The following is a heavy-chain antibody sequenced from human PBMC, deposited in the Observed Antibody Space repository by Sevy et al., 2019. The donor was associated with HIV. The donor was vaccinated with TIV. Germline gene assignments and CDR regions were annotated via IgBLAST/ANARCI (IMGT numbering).Heavy chain of an antibody. D-gene: IGHD6-6*01. Sequence: GGSLRLSCAASGFTFSDYYMSWIRQAPGKGLEWVSYISSSGSTIYYADSVKGRFTISRDNAKNSLYMQMNSLRAEDTAVYYCARESARLYYGMDVWGQGTTVTVSS. V-gene: IGHV3-11*01. CDR2: ISSSGSTI. J-gene: IGHJ6*02. CDR1: GFTFSDYY. CDR3: ARESARLYYGMDV.